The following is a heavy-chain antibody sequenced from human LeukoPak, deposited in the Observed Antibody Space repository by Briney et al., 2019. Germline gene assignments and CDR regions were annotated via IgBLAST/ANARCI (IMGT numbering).Heavy chain of an antibody. CDR1: GGSISSSYYY. V-gene: IGHV4-39*01. D-gene: IGHD2/OR15-2a*01. J-gene: IGHJ3*02. CDR3: AAFTFIGAQDAFDI. Sequence: PSETLSLTCTVSGGSISSSYYYWGWIRQPPGKGLEWIGSIYSSGSTYYNPSLKSRVTISVDTSKNQFSLKLTSVTAADTAVYYCAAFTFIGAQDAFDIWGQGTMVTVSS. CDR2: IYSSGST.